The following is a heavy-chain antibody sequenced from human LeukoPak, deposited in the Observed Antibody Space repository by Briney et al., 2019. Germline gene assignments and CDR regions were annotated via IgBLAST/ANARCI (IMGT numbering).Heavy chain of an antibody. V-gene: IGHV4-59*01. CDR1: GGSISSYY. CDR3: ATYTDYYDSSGYYQY. D-gene: IGHD3-22*01. Sequence: SSETLSLTCTVSGGSISSYYWSWIRQPPGKGLEWIGYIYYSGSTNYNPSLKSRVTISVDTSKNQFSLKLSSVTAADTAVYYCATYTDYYDSSGYYQYWGQGTLVTVSS. CDR2: IYYSGST. J-gene: IGHJ4*02.